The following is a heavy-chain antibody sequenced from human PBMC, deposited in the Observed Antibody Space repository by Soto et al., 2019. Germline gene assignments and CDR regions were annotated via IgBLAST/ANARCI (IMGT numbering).Heavy chain of an antibody. Sequence: PSETLALTYTVSGASTTNDYWSWIRQSPGKGLEWLGYVYYSGTTDYRPSLKSRITISVDTSKNQFSLNLSSVTAADTAVYYCARLNYVSSLYFDFWGQGSLVTVSS. V-gene: IGHV4-59*08. CDR1: GASTTNDY. D-gene: IGHD3-10*02. CDR2: VYYSGTT. J-gene: IGHJ4*02. CDR3: ARLNYVSSLYFDF.